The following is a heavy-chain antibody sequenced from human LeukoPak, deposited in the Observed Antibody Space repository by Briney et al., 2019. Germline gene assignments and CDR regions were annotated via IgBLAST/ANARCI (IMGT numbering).Heavy chain of an antibody. Sequence: GGSLRLSCAASGLTFSDYTIHWVRQAPGQGLEWVAGISHDGSTKYYADSVKARFTISRDNSKNTLYLQMNSLRTQDTAVYYCARAVTGTEDFDYWGQGTLVTVSS. CDR3: ARAVTGTEDFDY. J-gene: IGHJ4*02. D-gene: IGHD6-19*01. CDR2: ISHDGSTK. CDR1: GLTFSDYT. V-gene: IGHV3-30*04.